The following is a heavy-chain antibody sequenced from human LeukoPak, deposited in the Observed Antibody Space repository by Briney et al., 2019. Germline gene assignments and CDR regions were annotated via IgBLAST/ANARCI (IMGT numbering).Heavy chain of an antibody. CDR1: GFTFSSDA. V-gene: IGHV3-23*01. J-gene: IGHJ4*02. Sequence: PGGSLRLSCIGSGFTFSSDAMGWVRQAPGKGLEWVSGISGYGGGTYYADSVKGRFTISRDNSIDTLYLQMNSLRAEDTAVYYCAKDYYYDNSGYYVTFDYWGQGTPVTVSS. CDR3: AKDYYYDNSGYYVTFDY. D-gene: IGHD3-22*01. CDR2: ISGYGGGT.